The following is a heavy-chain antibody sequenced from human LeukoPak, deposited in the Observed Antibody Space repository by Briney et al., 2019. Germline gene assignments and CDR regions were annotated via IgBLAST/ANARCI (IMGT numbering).Heavy chain of an antibody. D-gene: IGHD2-2*01. CDR3: ARESEGYCSSTSCYLDP. Sequence: GASVKVSCKASGGTFSSYAISWVRQAPGQGLEWMGWISAYNGNTNYAQKLQGRVTMTTDTSTSTAYMELRSLRSDDTAVYYCARESEGYCSSTSCYLDPWGQGTLVTVSS. V-gene: IGHV1-18*01. J-gene: IGHJ5*02. CDR2: ISAYNGNT. CDR1: GGTFSSYA.